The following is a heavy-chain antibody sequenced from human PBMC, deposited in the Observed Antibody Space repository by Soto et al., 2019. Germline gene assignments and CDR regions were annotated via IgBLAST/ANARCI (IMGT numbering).Heavy chain of an antibody. CDR1: GFSLSTSGMC. CDR2: IDWDDDK. D-gene: IGHD3-10*01. J-gene: IGHJ6*02. V-gene: IGHV2-70*01. Sequence: KSGPTLVNPTQTLTLTCTFSGFSLSTSGMCVSWIRQPPGKALEWLALIDWDDDKYYSTSLKTRLTISKDTSKNQVVLTMTNMDPVDTATYYCARILWFGELSVYYGMDVWGQGTTVTVSS. CDR3: ARILWFGELSVYYGMDV.